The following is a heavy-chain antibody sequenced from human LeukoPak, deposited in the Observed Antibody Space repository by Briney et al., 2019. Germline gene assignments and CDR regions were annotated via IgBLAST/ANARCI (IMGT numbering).Heavy chain of an antibody. CDR3: ARIRDGYNDAYDL. Sequence: GASVKVSCKASGYTFTNSYIHWVRQAPGQVLEWMGLINPYCGNTNYAQNFQGRVTLTRDTSKSTVYMELSSLRSEDTAIYYCARIRDGYNDAYDLWGQGTVVTVPS. J-gene: IGHJ3*01. CDR2: INPYCGNT. CDR1: GYTFTNSY. V-gene: IGHV1-46*01. D-gene: IGHD5-24*01.